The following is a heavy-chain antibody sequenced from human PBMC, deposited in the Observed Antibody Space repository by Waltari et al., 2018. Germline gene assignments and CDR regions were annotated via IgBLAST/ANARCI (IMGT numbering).Heavy chain of an antibody. D-gene: IGHD3-10*01. CDR3: ARAAYGSGSYVDY. V-gene: IGHV3-72*01. Sequence: GRIRNKANSYTTEYAASVKGRFTISRDDSKNSLFLQMNSLKTEDTALYYCARAAYGSGSYVDYWGQGTLVTVSS. CDR2: IRNKANSYTT. J-gene: IGHJ4*02.